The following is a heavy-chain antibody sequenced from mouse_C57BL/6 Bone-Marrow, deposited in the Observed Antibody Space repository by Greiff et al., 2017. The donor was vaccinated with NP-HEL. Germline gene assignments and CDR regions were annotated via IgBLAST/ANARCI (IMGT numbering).Heavy chain of an antibody. V-gene: IGHV1-58*01. CDR3: ASPPHYYGSSPFAY. J-gene: IGHJ3*01. CDR2: IYIGNGYT. Sequence: VQLQQSGAELVRPGSSVKMSCKTSGYTFPSYGINWVKQRPGQGLEWIGYIYIGNGYTEYNEKFKGKATLTSDTSSSTAYMQLSSLTSEDSAIYFCASPPHYYGSSPFAYWGQGTLVTVSA. D-gene: IGHD1-1*01. CDR1: GYTFPSYG.